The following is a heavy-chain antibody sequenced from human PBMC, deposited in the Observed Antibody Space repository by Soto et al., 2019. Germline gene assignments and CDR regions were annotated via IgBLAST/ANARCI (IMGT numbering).Heavy chain of an antibody. CDR1: GFTVGSNY. CDR3: AREFMARKESTYYYGSGSYSYYYYYGMDV. V-gene: IGHV3-66*01. Sequence: GGSRRLSCASCGFTVGSNYMSWVRQAPWKGLEWVSVIYSGGSTYYADSVKGRFTISRDNSKNTLYLQMNSLRAEDTAVYYCAREFMARKESTYYYGSGSYSYYYYYGMDVWGQGT. CDR2: IYSGGST. D-gene: IGHD3-10*01. J-gene: IGHJ6*02.